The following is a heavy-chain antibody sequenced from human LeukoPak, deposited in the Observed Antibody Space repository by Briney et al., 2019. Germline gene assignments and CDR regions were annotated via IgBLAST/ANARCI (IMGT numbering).Heavy chain of an antibody. CDR1: GFTFSFHL. V-gene: IGHV3-21*01. Sequence: GGSLRLSCTASGFTFSFHLMTWLRQAPGKGLEWVSTISSGTGSYIYYADSVRGRFTISRDNAKNSLYLQMNSLRAEDTAVYYCARCSGVFGSSGYWGQGTLVTVSS. J-gene: IGHJ4*02. CDR2: ISSGTGSYI. CDR3: ARCSGVFGSSGY. D-gene: IGHD6-6*01.